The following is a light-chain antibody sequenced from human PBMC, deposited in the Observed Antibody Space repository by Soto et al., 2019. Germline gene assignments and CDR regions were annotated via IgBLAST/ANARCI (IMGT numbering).Light chain of an antibody. V-gene: IGKV3-20*01. Sequence: EIVLTQSPGTLSLSPGERATISCRASQSVSSSYLAWYQQKPGKAPRLLIYGASSRATGIPTRFSGSGSGTDFTLTISRLEPEDFAVYYCQQYGSSPQTFGQGTKVDIK. J-gene: IGKJ1*01. CDR2: GAS. CDR3: QQYGSSPQT. CDR1: QSVSSSY.